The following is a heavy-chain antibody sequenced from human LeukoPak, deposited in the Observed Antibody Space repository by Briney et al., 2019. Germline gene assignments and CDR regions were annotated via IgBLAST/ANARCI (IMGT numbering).Heavy chain of an antibody. CDR3: ARHTINCSGGSCYPRYFDY. Sequence: SETLSLTCTVSGGSISSYYWSWIRQPAGKGLEWIGRIYTSGSTNYNPSLKSRVTMSVDTSKNQFSLKLSSVTAADTAVYYCARHTINCSGGSCYPRYFDYWGQGTLVTVSS. V-gene: IGHV4-4*07. D-gene: IGHD2-15*01. J-gene: IGHJ4*02. CDR2: IYTSGST. CDR1: GGSISSYY.